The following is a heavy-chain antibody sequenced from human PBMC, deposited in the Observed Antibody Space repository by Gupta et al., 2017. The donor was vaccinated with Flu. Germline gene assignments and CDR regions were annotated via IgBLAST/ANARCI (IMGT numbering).Heavy chain of an antibody. CDR2: IHITGFI. V-gene: IGHV4-4*07. CDR1: GDSINDLY. CDR3: ARDPFKSSFDY. Sequence: QVQMRESGPTLVKVSETLSLTCGVSGDSINDLYWNWIRQTAGGKLELIARIHITGFIHYNPSFSSRVTISMDTSTNQFFLKLYSVTAADTAIYYCARDPFKSSFDYWGQGTLVTVSS. J-gene: IGHJ4*02. D-gene: IGHD3-10*01.